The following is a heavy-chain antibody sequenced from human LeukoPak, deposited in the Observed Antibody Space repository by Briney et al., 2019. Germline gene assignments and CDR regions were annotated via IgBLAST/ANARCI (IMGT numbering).Heavy chain of an antibody. V-gene: IGHV3-7*01. CDR2: IKQDGSEK. CDR1: GFTFGNYW. Sequence: GGSLRLSCAASGFTFGNYWMSWVHQAPGKGLEWVANIKQDGSEKFYVDSVKGRLTISRDNAKNSLYLQMNSLRVEDTAVYYCARVQGSSGPGIFEYWGQGTLVTVSS. J-gene: IGHJ4*02. CDR3: ARVQGSSGPGIFEY. D-gene: IGHD6-19*01.